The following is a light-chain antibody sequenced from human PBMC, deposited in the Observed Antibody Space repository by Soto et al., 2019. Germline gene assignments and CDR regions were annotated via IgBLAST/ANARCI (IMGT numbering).Light chain of an antibody. CDR2: DVN. Sequence: QSALTQPASVSGSPGQSITISCTGTSSDVGGYIYVSWYQQHPGKAPKLMVFDVNNRPSGVSNRFSGSKSGNTAFLTISHLQAEDDADYYCVSYTASASYVFGTGTKVTVL. V-gene: IGLV2-14*01. J-gene: IGLJ1*01. CDR3: VSYTASASYV. CDR1: SSDVGGYIY.